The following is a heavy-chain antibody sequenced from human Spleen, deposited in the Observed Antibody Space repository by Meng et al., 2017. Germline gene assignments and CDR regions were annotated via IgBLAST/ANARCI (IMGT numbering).Heavy chain of an antibody. CDR2: ISYDGSNK. CDR1: GFTFSSYA. Sequence: GGSLRLSCAASGFTFSSYAMSWVRQAPGKGLEWVAVISYDGSNKYYADSVKGRFTISRDNSKNTLYLQMNSLRAEDTAVYYCARKRHPYSWGQGTLVTVSS. V-gene: IGHV3-30*04. CDR3: ARKRHPYS. J-gene: IGHJ4*02.